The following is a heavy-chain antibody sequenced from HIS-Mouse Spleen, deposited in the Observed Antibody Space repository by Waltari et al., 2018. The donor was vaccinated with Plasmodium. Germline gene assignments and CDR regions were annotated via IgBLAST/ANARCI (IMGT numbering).Heavy chain of an antibody. Sequence: QVQLVQSGAEVKKPGASVKVSCKASGYTFTSYGISWVRQAPGQGLEWMGGISPDKGNTNCAQKLQGRVTMTTDTATSTAYMELRSLGSDDTAVYYCARGSAGDAFDIWGQGTMVTVSS. CDR2: ISPDKGNT. J-gene: IGHJ3*02. CDR3: ARGSAGDAFDI. V-gene: IGHV1-18*01. D-gene: IGHD6-19*01. CDR1: GYTFTSYG.